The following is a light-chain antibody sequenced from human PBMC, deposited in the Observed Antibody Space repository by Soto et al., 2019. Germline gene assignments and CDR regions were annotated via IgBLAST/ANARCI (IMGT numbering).Light chain of an antibody. Sequence: EIVLTQSPGTLSLSPWERATLSCRASQSVSSTYLAWYRQKPGQAPRLLIYGASNRATGIPDRFSGSGSGTDFTLTISRLEPEDFAVYYCQQYGFSLWTFGQGTKVDIK. J-gene: IGKJ1*01. CDR1: QSVSSTY. CDR2: GAS. V-gene: IGKV3-20*01. CDR3: QQYGFSLWT.